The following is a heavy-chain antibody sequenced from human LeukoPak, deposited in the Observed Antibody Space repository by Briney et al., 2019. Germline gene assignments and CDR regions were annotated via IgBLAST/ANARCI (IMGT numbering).Heavy chain of an antibody. V-gene: IGHV1-8*01. J-gene: IGHJ6*02. CDR2: MNPNSGDT. Sequence: NWXXQTTGQGLEXMGWMNPNSGDTGYAQKFQGRVTMTWNPSTSTAYMELSTLRSEDRAVYYCATSYEDYYYGMDVWGQGTTVTVSS. CDR3: ATSYEDYYYGMDV. D-gene: IGHD3-3*01.